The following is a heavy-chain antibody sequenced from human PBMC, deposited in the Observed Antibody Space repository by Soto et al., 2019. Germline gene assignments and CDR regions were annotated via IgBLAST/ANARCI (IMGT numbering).Heavy chain of an antibody. J-gene: IGHJ5*02. Sequence: ESGGGLVQPGGSLRLSCAASGFTFSRYSMNWVRQAPGKGLEWVSYISSSSTTKYYADSVKGRFTISRDNAKNSLYLQMNSLRAEDTAVYYCARDGCSGSNCLNWFDPWGQGTLVTVSS. V-gene: IGHV3-48*01. CDR2: ISSSSTTK. CDR3: ARDGCSGSNCLNWFDP. CDR1: GFTFSRYS. D-gene: IGHD2-15*01.